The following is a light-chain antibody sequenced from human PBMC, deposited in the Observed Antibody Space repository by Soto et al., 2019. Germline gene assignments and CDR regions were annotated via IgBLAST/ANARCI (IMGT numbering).Light chain of an antibody. CDR2: DAS. V-gene: IGKV3D-15*01. CDR1: QSVSSN. CDR3: HQYNDWPPKYT. Sequence: EIVMTQSPATLSVSPGERATLSCRASQSVSSNLDWYQQKPGQAPRLLIYDASNRASGIPARFSGSGSGTEFTLTISSLQSEDFALYYCHQYNDWPPKYTFGQGTKLEIK. J-gene: IGKJ2*01.